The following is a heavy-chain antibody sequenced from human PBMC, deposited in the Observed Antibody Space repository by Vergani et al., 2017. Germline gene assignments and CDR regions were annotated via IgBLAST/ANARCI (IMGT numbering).Heavy chain of an antibody. Sequence: QAQLVESGGGVVQPGSSLRLSCAASGFTFTDYGMHWVRQAPGKGLEWVAVIWSNGVNKYYADSVMGRFTFSRDNYRYTLDLQMDSLRAEDTAVYHCVRERALFVAFDVWGQGTMVTVSS. J-gene: IGHJ3*01. CDR2: IWSNGVNK. V-gene: IGHV3-33*01. D-gene: IGHD3-16*01. CDR3: VRERALFVAFDV. CDR1: GFTFTDYG.